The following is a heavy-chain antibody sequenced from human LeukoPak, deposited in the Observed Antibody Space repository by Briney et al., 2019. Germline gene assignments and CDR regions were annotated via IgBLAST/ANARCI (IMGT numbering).Heavy chain of an antibody. D-gene: IGHD5-12*01. V-gene: IGHV3-48*01. Sequence: GGSLRLSCAASGFTFSIYSINWVRQAPGEGLEWVSYISSSSSTIYSADSVKGRFTIPRDNAKNSLYLQMNSLRAEDTAVYYCASTLDIVATIEGDYWGQGTLVTVSS. CDR2: ISSSSSTI. CDR1: GFTFSIYS. CDR3: ASTLDIVATIEGDY. J-gene: IGHJ4*02.